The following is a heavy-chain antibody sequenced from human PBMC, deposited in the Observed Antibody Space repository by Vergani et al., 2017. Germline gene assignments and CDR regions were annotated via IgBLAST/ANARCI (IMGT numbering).Heavy chain of an antibody. D-gene: IGHD3-3*01. J-gene: IGHJ6*02. Sequence: EVQLLESGGGLVQPGGSLRLSCAASGFTFSSYAMSWVRQAPGKGLEWVSAISGSGGSTYYADSVKGRFTISRDNSKNTLYLQMNSLRAEDTAVYYCAKDHSLTGYYDFWSGYYTGYYYYSMDVWGQGTTVTVSS. V-gene: IGHV3-23*01. CDR3: AKDHSLTGYYDFWSGYYTGYYYYSMDV. CDR2: ISGSGGST. CDR1: GFTFSSYA.